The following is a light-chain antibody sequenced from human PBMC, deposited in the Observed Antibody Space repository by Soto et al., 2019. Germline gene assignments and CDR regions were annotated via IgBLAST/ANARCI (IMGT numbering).Light chain of an antibody. CDR3: KKYNAYPLT. CDR2: KAS. V-gene: IGKV1-5*03. J-gene: IGKJ4*01. Sequence: DTQMTQSPSTLSASVGDRVTISCRASESISTWLAWYQQKPGKAPNLLIQKASSLESGAPSRFSGSGLGTEFTPTTSSLHPDFFETYYCKKYNAYPLTFGGGPKGEIK. CDR1: ESISTW.